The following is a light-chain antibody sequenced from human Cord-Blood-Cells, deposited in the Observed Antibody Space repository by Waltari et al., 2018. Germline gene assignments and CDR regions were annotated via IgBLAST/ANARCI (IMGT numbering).Light chain of an antibody. CDR1: SSDVGGYNY. CDR3: CSYAGSYTFV. Sequence: VTISCTGTSSDVGGYNYVSWYQQHPGKAPKLMIYDVSKRPSGVPDRFSGSKSGNTASLTISGLQAEDEADYYCCSYAGSYTFVFGGGTKLTVL. J-gene: IGLJ2*01. CDR2: DVS. V-gene: IGLV2-11*01.